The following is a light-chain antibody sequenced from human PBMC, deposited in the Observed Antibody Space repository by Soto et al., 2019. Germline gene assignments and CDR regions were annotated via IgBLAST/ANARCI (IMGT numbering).Light chain of an antibody. Sequence: DIQMTQSPSALSASVGDRVTITCRASQSISSWLAWYQQKPGKAPKLLIYDASSLESGVPSRFSGSGSGTEFTLTISSLQPEDFATYYCQQLNSYPFTFGQGTRLENK. J-gene: IGKJ5*01. CDR2: DAS. CDR3: QQLNSYPFT. V-gene: IGKV1-5*01. CDR1: QSISSW.